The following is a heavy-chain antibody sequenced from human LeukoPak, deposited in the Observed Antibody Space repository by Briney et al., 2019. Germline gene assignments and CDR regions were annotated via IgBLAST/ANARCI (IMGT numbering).Heavy chain of an antibody. D-gene: IGHD3-22*01. CDR1: GFTFSSYS. Sequence: GGSLRLSCAASGFTFSSYSMNWVRQAPGKGLEWVSSISSSSSYIYYADSVKGRFTTSRDNDKHSLYLQMNSLRAEDTAVYYCARGCPNYYDSSGYYYYFDYWGQGTLVTVSS. CDR3: ARGCPNYYDSSGYYYYFDY. V-gene: IGHV3-21*01. CDR2: ISSSSSYI. J-gene: IGHJ4*02.